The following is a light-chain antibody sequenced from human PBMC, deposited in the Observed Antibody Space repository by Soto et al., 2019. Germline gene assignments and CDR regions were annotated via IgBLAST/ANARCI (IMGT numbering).Light chain of an antibody. CDR1: QSVSSSY. CDR3: HQYGWSYT. J-gene: IGKJ2*01. V-gene: IGKV3-20*01. Sequence: EIVLTQSPGTLSLSPGERATLSCRASQSVSSSYLAWYQHKPAQAPRLLIYGASSRATGIPDRFSGSGSGTDFTLTISRLDPEDFAVYYCHQYGWSYTFGQGTKLEIK. CDR2: GAS.